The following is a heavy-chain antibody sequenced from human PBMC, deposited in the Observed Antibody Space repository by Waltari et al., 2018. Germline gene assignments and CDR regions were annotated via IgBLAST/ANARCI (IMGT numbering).Heavy chain of an antibody. V-gene: IGHV3-53*02. D-gene: IGHD1-1*01. CDR3: ATKMGTGAGYLDL. J-gene: IGHJ2*01. Sequence: EVQLVETGGSLSHPGESLRLSCVASGLNVSDTYRDWVRQAPGKGLGWVSVLYSGGASTYVDSVRGRFTITRDDSKNILFLQMNNLRADDSAVYYCATKMGTGAGYLDLWGRGTLVTVSS. CDR2: LYSGGAS. CDR1: GLNVSDTY.